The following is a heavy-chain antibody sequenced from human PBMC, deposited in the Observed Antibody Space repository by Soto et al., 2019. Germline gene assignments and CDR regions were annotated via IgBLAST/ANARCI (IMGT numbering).Heavy chain of an antibody. CDR2: IYYSGST. D-gene: IGHD6-13*01. CDR1: GVSISSGGYY. J-gene: IGHJ4*02. CDR3: ASLGVPYTPLPYYSSSWYSYFDY. Sequence: SETLSLTCTVPGVSISSGGYYWSWIRQHPGKGLEWIGYIYYSGSTYYNPSLKSRVTISVDTSKNQFSLKLSSVTAADTAVYYCASLGVPYTPLPYYSSSWYSYFDYWGQGTLVTVSS. V-gene: IGHV4-31*03.